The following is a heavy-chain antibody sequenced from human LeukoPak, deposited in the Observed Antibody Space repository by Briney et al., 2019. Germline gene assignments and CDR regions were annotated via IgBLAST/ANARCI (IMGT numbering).Heavy chain of an antibody. CDR1: GGTFSVYA. D-gene: IGHD2-15*01. Sequence: SVKVSCKASGGTFSVYAISGGRQGPGQGLEWMEMILPTPAIANYAQTFPGSITITADKSTSTAYMELRSLRSEDTAVYYCAKCSGGSCSPDYWGQGTLVTVSS. V-gene: IGHV1-69*04. CDR3: AKCSGGSCSPDY. J-gene: IGHJ4*02. CDR2: ILPTPAIA.